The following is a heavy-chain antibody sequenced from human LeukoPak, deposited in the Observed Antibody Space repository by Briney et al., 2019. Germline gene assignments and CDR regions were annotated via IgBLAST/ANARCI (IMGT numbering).Heavy chain of an antibody. Sequence: SETLSLTCTVSGGSISNYCWSWIRQPPGKGLEWIVYICYSGTTNYNPSLKSRGTISVDRSKNQFSLKLISVTAADTAVYYCARHSPRRIAVDGPPWWFDQWGQGTLVTVSS. D-gene: IGHD6-19*01. CDR2: ICYSGTT. V-gene: IGHV4-59*08. CDR3: ARHSPRRIAVDGPPWWFDQ. CDR1: GGSISNYC. J-gene: IGHJ5*02.